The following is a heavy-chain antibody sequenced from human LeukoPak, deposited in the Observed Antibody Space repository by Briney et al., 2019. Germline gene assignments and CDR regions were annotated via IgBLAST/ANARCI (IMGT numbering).Heavy chain of an antibody. CDR1: GGSISSGDYY. V-gene: IGHV4-30-4*08. J-gene: IGHJ4*02. CDR2: IYYSGST. D-gene: IGHD5-18*01. CDR3: ARVRRAAMVYFDY. Sequence: SQTLSLTCTVSGGSISSGDYYWSWIRQPPGKGLEWIGYIYYSGSTYYNPSLKSRVTISVDTSKNQFSLKLSSATAADTAVYYCARVRRAAMVYFDYWGQGTLVTVSS.